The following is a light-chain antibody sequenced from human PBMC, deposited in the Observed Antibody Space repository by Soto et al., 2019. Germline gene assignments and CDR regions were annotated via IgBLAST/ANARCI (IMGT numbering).Light chain of an antibody. CDR2: SNN. CDR3: ESWDDSLSGYV. Sequence: QSVLTQPPSASGTPGQRVTISCSGSSSNIGSNSVNWYQQLPGTAPKLVIYSNNQRPSGVPDRFSGSKSGTSASLAISGLQYEDEADYYCESWDDSLSGYVFGTGTKVTVL. V-gene: IGLV1-44*01. J-gene: IGLJ1*01. CDR1: SSNIGSNS.